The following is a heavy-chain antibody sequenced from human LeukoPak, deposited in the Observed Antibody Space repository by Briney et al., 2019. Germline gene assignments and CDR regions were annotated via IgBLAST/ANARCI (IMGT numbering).Heavy chain of an antibody. Sequence: ASVKVSCTASGGTFSSYAISWVRQAPGQGLEWMGGIIPIFGTANYAQKFQGRVTITADESTSTAYMELSSLRSEDTAVYYCARAEDFGSVPNYWGQGTLVTVSS. CDR1: GGTFSSYA. J-gene: IGHJ4*02. V-gene: IGHV1-69*13. CDR2: IIPIFGTA. D-gene: IGHD3-3*01. CDR3: ARAEDFGSVPNY.